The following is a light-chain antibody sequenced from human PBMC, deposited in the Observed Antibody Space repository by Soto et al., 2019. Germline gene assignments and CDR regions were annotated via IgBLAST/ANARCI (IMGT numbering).Light chain of an antibody. CDR2: GAS. CDR1: QSVSHNY. Sequence: EIVLTQSPATLSLSPWERATLSCITSQSVSHNYLAWSKQKPAQAPRLLIFGASTRATGIPARFSGSGSGTAFTLTLSSLQSEDFAIYYCQQYSNCPLTFGQGTKVDIK. J-gene: IGKJ1*01. CDR3: QQYSNCPLT. V-gene: IGKV3-15*01.